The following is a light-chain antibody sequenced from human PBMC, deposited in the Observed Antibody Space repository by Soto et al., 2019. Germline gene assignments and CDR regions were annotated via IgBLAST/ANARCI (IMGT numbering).Light chain of an antibody. Sequence: QSALTQPASVSGSPGQSITISCTGTSSDVGAYNHVSWYQHHPGKAPKLMIYEGSKRPSGVSNRFSGSKSGNTASLTISGLQAEDEADYYCCSFAGSSTFYVFGTGTKATVL. CDR1: SSDVGAYNH. J-gene: IGLJ1*01. CDR3: CSFAGSSTFYV. V-gene: IGLV2-23*01. CDR2: EGS.